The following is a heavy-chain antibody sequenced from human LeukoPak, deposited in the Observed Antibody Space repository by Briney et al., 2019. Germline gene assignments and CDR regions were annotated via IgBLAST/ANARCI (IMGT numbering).Heavy chain of an antibody. CDR2: IDQPGNQH. Sequence: GGSLRLSCAASGFIFSSSWMIWVRQAPGKGLEWVANIDQPGNQHYSVESVRGRFTISRDNAKNSLFLQLNSLRVEDTAVYYCARGLGRGTADYWGQGTLVTVSS. J-gene: IGHJ4*02. D-gene: IGHD3-10*01. CDR3: ARGLGRGTADY. CDR1: GFIFSSSW. V-gene: IGHV3-7*01.